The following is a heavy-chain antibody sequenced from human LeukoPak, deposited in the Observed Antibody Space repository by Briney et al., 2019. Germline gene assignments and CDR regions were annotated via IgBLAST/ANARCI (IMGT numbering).Heavy chain of an antibody. CDR2: IYYSGST. Sequence: SETLSLTCTVPGGSISSYYWSWIRQPPGKGLEWIGYIYYSGSTNYNPSLKSRVTISVDTSKNQFSLKLSSEAAADTAVYYCARGYSYGYPFDYWGQRTLVTVSS. CDR3: ARGYSYGYPFDY. CDR1: GGSISSYY. V-gene: IGHV4-59*08. D-gene: IGHD5-18*01. J-gene: IGHJ4*02.